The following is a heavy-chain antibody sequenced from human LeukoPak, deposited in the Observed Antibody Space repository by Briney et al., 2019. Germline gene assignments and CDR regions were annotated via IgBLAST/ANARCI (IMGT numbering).Heavy chain of an antibody. CDR2: INTNTGNP. J-gene: IGHJ4*02. Sequence: ASVKVSCKASGYTFTSYAMNWVRQAPGQGLEWMGWINTNTGNPTYAQGFTGRFVFSLDTSVSTAYLQISSLKAEDTAVYYCARALGIVVVPAARPLYYFDYWGQGTLATVSS. CDR3: ARALGIVVVPAARPLYYFDY. D-gene: IGHD2-2*03. V-gene: IGHV7-4-1*02. CDR1: GYTFTSYA.